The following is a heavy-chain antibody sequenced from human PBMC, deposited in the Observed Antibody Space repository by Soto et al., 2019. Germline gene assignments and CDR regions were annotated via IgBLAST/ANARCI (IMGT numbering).Heavy chain of an antibody. D-gene: IGHD3-10*01. Sequence: QVQLVQSGAEVKKPGASVKVSCKASGYTFTSYGISWVRQAPGQGLEWMGWISAYNGNTNYAQKLQGRVTVTTDTSTSTAYMELRSLRSDDTAVYYCARVRAGFGELLWDFDYWGQGTLVTVSS. CDR1: GYTFTSYG. J-gene: IGHJ4*02. CDR3: ARVRAGFGELLWDFDY. V-gene: IGHV1-18*01. CDR2: ISAYNGNT.